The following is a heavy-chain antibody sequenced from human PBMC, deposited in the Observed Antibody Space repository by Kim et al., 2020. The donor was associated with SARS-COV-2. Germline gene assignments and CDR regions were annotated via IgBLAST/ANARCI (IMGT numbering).Heavy chain of an antibody. CDR3: ARGLALRLYYYYMDV. D-gene: IGHD3-3*01. CDR2: IIPILGIA. J-gene: IGHJ6*03. CDR1: GGTFSSYA. V-gene: IGHV1-69*04. Sequence: SVKVSCKASGGTFSSYAISWVRQAPGQGLEWMGRIIPILGIANYAQKFQGRVTITADKSTSTAYMELSSLRSEDTAVYYCARGLALRLYYYYMDVWGKGTPVTVSS.